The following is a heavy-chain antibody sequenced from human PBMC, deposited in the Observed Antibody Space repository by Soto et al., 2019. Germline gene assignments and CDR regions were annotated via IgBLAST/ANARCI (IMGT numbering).Heavy chain of an antibody. CDR1: GFTFGSYA. J-gene: IGHJ6*03. CDR2: LGGNGFTT. D-gene: IGHD2-2*01. CDR3: SKALRPSLNFFYYMDV. V-gene: IGHV3-23*01. Sequence: EVQLLESGGGLVQPGGSLRLSCVVSGFTFGSYAMSWVRQAPEKGPEWVAILGGNGFTTYYADSVKGRFTISGDKSKDKLVLEMNSPGAGGPGGLLRSKALRPSLNFFYYMDVWGRGTSVTVSS.